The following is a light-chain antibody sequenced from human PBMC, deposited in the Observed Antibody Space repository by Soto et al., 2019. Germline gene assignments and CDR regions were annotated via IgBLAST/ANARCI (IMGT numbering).Light chain of an antibody. Sequence: DIQMTQSPSALSASVGDRVTITCRASQSISSWLAWYQQKPGKAPKLLIYHASSLEGGVPSRFSGSASGTEFTLTNNSLQPDDFATYYCQQYNSYGTFGQGTKVEIK. CDR3: QQYNSYGT. V-gene: IGKV1-5*01. J-gene: IGKJ1*01. CDR2: HAS. CDR1: QSISSW.